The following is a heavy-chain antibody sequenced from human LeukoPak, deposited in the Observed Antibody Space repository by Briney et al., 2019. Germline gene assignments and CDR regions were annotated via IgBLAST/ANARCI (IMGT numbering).Heavy chain of an antibody. CDR2: INPNSGDT. CDR1: GCTFSSYA. D-gene: IGHD2-2*01. Sequence: ASVKVSCKASGCTFSSYAMNWVRQAPGQGLEWMGRINPNSGDTNYPQKFQGRVTMTRDTSISTAYMELSRLRSDDTAVYYCARHDVRYCSSTSCYGGVAYWGQGTLVTVSS. J-gene: IGHJ4*02. V-gene: IGHV1-2*06. CDR3: ARHDVRYCSSTSCYGGVAY.